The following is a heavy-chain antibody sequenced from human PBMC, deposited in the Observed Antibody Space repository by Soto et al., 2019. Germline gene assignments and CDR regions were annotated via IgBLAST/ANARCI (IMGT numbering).Heavy chain of an antibody. Sequence: PSETLSLTCSVSGDSISTVDYFWAWIRQPPGQALEYIGYIYKSATTYYNPSFEGRVAISLDTSKSHFSLNVTSVTAADTAVYFCARGRYCLTGRCFPNWFDSWGQGTLVTVPS. CDR2: IYKSATT. CDR3: ARGRYCLTGRCFPNWFDS. V-gene: IGHV4-30-4*01. D-gene: IGHD2-15*01. J-gene: IGHJ5*01. CDR1: GDSISTVDYF.